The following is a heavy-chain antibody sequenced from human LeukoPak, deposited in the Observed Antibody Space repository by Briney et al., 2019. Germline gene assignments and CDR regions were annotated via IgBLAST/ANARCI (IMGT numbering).Heavy chain of an antibody. CDR2: IYYSGST. CDR1: GGSISSYY. CDR3: ARVSVGGATKYYFDY. V-gene: IGHV4-59*01. Sequence: SETLSLTCTVSGGSISSYYWSWIRQPPGKGLEWIGYIYYSGSTNYNPSLKSRVTISVDTSKNQFSLKLSSVTAADTAVYYCARVSVGGATKYYFDYWGQETLVTVSS. J-gene: IGHJ4*02. D-gene: IGHD1-26*01.